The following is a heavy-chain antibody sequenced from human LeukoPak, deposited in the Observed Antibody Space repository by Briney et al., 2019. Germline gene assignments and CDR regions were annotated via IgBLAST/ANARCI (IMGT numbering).Heavy chain of an antibody. CDR2: ISAYNGNT. D-gene: IGHD6-19*01. V-gene: IGHV1-18*04. CDR1: GYTFTGYY. CDR3: ARVSSGWYKD. J-gene: IGHJ4*02. Sequence: GASVKVSCKASGYTFTGYYMHWVRQAPGQGLEWMGWISAYNGNTNYAQKLQGRVTMTTDTSTSTAYMELRSLRSDDTAVYYCARVSSGWYKDWGQGTLVTVSS.